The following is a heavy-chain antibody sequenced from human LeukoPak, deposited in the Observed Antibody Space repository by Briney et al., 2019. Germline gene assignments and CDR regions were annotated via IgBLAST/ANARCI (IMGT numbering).Heavy chain of an antibody. V-gene: IGHV1-46*01. D-gene: IGHD3-16*02. CDR1: GYTFTSYY. CDR2: INPSGGST. Sequence: GASVKVSCKASGYTFTSYYMHWVRQAPGQGLEWMGIINPSGGSTSYAQKFQGRVTMTRDTSTSTVYMELSSLRSEDTAVYYCTREGLGELSLAAFDIWGQGTMVTVSS. J-gene: IGHJ3*02. CDR3: TREGLGELSLAAFDI.